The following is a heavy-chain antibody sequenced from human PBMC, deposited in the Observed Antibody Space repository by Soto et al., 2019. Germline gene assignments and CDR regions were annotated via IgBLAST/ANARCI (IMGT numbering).Heavy chain of an antibody. V-gene: IGHV4-59*01. J-gene: IGHJ3*02. Sequence: SETLSLTCTVSGGSISRYYWSWILQPPGKGLEWIGYIYYSGSTNYNPSLKSRVTISVDTSKNQFSLKLSSVTAAEMVVYYCASGLPVLYCSSTSCQHYRAFVIWWQGTMVTSSS. D-gene: IGHD2-2*01. CDR2: IYYSGST. CDR1: GGSISRYY. CDR3: ASGLPVLYCSSTSCQHYRAFVI.